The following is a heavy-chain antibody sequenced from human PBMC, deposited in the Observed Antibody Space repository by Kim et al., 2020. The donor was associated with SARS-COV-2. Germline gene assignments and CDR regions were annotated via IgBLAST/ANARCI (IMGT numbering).Heavy chain of an antibody. CDR1: GFTVSSNY. CDR2: IYSGGST. CDR3: ARGVAAAGRAYYFDY. Sequence: GGSLRLSCAASGFTVSSNYMSWVRQAPGKGLEWVSVIYSGGSTYYADSVKGRFTISRDNSKNTLYLQMNSLRAEDTAVYYCARGVAAAGRAYYFDYWGQGTLVTVSS. J-gene: IGHJ4*02. D-gene: IGHD6-13*01. V-gene: IGHV3-53*01.